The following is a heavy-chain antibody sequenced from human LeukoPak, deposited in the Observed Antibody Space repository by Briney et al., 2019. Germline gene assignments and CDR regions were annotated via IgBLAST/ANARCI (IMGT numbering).Heavy chain of an antibody. J-gene: IGHJ4*02. Sequence: SETLSLTCTVSGDSISRSTYYWAWIRQPPGKGLEWIGSVYYGRSPYFNPTLESRATISVDTSKNHFSLKMSSVTAADTAVYYCARSSGTGTFSYWGQGTLVTVSS. V-gene: IGHV4-39*02. D-gene: IGHD6-25*01. CDR2: VYYGRSP. CDR1: GDSISRSTYY. CDR3: ARSSGTGTFSY.